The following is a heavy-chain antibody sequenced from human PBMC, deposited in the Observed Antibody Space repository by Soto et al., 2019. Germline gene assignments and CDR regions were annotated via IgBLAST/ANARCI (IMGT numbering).Heavy chain of an antibody. CDR1: GGSLTGYY. D-gene: IGHD6-19*01. V-gene: IGHV4-34*01. CDR2: INPTGSP. Sequence: PSETLSLTCVVYGGSLTGYYWSWIRQPPGRGLEWIGEINPTGSPKYNPSLMSRVTISVDTSKNQFSMKLSFVTAADTAVFYCARSREQWLVDAFDIWGQGTMVTVSS. J-gene: IGHJ3*02. CDR3: ARSREQWLVDAFDI.